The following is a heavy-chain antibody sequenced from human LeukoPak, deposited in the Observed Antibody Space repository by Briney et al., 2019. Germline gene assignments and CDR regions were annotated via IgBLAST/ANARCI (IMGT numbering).Heavy chain of an antibody. D-gene: IGHD7-27*01. CDR2: IRYDGNNK. CDR1: GFTFSYYG. V-gene: IGHV3-30*02. CDR3: AKALGMGNAFDI. J-gene: IGHJ3*02. Sequence: GGSLRLSCAASGFTFSYYGMHWVRQAPGKGLEWVAFIRYDGNNKYYSDSVQGRFTISRDNSKNTLYLQMNSLRAEDTAVYYCAKALGMGNAFDIWGQGTMVTVFS.